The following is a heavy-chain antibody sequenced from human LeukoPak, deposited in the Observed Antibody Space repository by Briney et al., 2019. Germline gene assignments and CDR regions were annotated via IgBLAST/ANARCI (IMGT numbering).Heavy chain of an antibody. D-gene: IGHD3-10*01. Sequence: GGSLRLSCAASGFTFSSYAISWVRQTPGKGLMWVSRIESNGLALYADSVRDRFTISRDNAKNTVYLQMNSLRADDTAMYYCARAVTYFYGSVTYDWFESWGQGTLVTVSS. CDR2: IESNGLA. V-gene: IGHV3-74*01. CDR1: GFTFSSYA. CDR3: ARAVTYFYGSVTYDWFES. J-gene: IGHJ5*01.